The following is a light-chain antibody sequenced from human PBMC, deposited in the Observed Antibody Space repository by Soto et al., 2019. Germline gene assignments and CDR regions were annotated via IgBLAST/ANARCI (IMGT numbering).Light chain of an antibody. CDR3: QQCVNYSQT. V-gene: IGKV1-5*03. CDR2: DGS. CDR1: QSINTW. Sequence: DIQMTQSPSTLSASVGDRIIITCRASQSINTWLAWDQQKPGETPKLLIYDGSTLERGVTSRFSGSGSGTEFHLTIHRLQPDDFATFYSQQCVNYSQTFGRGTRVEVK. J-gene: IGKJ1*01.